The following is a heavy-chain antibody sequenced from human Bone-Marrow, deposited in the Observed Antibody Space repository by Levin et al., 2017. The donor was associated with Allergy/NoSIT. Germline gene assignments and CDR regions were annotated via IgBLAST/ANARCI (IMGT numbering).Heavy chain of an antibody. CDR1: GFTFSNYG. J-gene: IGHJ4*02. V-gene: IGHV3-30*18. CDR3: AKGNWEWELGGFLHS. Sequence: GGSLRLSCAASGFTFSNYGIHWVRQAPGKGPQWVAVISYDGSQRFYAESVKGRFTISRDNPKNTVYLQMRSLRSEDTAMYYCAKGNWEWELGGFLHSWGQGTLVTVSS. CDR2: ISYDGSQR. D-gene: IGHD1-26*01.